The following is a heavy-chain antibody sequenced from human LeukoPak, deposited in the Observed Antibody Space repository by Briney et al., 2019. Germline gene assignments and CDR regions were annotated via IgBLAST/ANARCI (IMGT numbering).Heavy chain of an antibody. CDR2: ISYDGSNE. Sequence: GGSLRLSCAASGFTFSSYAMHWVRQAPGKGLEWVAVISYDGSNEYYADSVKGRFTISRDNSKNTLYLQMNSLRAEDTAVYYCAGVKDGYNDQPYYYYYYYMDVWGKGTTVTVSS. CDR1: GFTFSSYA. V-gene: IGHV3-30*01. D-gene: IGHD5-24*01. J-gene: IGHJ6*03. CDR3: AGVKDGYNDQPYYYYYYYMDV.